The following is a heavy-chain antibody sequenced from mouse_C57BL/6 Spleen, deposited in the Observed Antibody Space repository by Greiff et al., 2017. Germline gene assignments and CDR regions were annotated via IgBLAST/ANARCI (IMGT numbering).Heavy chain of an antibody. CDR1: GYTFTSYW. CDR3: ARQLGRDSWFAY. CDR2: IDPSDSYT. Sequence: QVQLQQPGAELVKPGASVKLSCKASGYTFTSYWMQWVKQRPGQGLEWIGEIDPSDSYTNYNQKFKGKATLTVDTSSSTAYMQLSSLTSEDSAVYYCARQLGRDSWFAYWGQGTLVTVSA. D-gene: IGHD4-1*02. J-gene: IGHJ3*01. V-gene: IGHV1-50*01.